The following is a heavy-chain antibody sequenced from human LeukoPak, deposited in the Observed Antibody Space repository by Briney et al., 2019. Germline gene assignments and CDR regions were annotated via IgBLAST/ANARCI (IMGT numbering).Heavy chain of an antibody. CDR1: GFTFSSYS. J-gene: IGHJ4*02. CDR2: ISSSGSTI. CDR3: ARGQYSSSWYGDY. Sequence: GGSLRLSCAASGFTFSSYSMNWVRQAPGKGLEWVSYISSSGSTIYYADSVKGRFTISRDNAKNSLYLQMNSLRAEDTAVYYCARGQYSSSWYGDYWGQGTLVTVSS. V-gene: IGHV3-48*04. D-gene: IGHD6-13*01.